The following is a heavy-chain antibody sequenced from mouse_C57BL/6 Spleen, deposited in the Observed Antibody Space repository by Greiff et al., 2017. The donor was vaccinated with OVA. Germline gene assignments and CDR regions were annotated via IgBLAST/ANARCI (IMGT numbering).Heavy chain of an antibody. D-gene: IGHD4-1*01. Sequence: QVQLQQPGAELVKPGASVKLSCKASGYTFTSYWMQWVKQRPGQGLEWIGEIDPSDRYTNYNQKFKGKATLTVDTSSSTAYMQLSSLTSEDSAVYYCVAGTSAWFAYWGQGTLVTVSA. CDR1: GYTFTSYW. CDR2: IDPSDRYT. V-gene: IGHV1-50*01. J-gene: IGHJ3*01. CDR3: VAGTSAWFAY.